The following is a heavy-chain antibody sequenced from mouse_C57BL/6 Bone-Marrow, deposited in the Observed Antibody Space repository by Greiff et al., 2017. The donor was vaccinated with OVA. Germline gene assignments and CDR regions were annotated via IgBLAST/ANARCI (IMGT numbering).Heavy chain of an antibody. CDR1: GYTFTDYY. CDR3: AREGVLLSY. Sequence: EVMLVESGPVLVKPGASVKMSCKASGYTFTDYYMNWVKQSHGKSLEWIGVINPYNGGTSYNQKFKGKATLTVDKSSSTAYMELNSLTSEDSAVYYCAREGVLLSYWGQGTSVTVSS. V-gene: IGHV1-19*01. D-gene: IGHD1-1*02. J-gene: IGHJ4*01. CDR2: INPYNGGT.